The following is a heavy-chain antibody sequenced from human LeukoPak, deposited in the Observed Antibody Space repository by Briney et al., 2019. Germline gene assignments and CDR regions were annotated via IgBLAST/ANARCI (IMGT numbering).Heavy chain of an antibody. CDR3: ARGPWFGESNYYYYYMDV. CDR1: GYTFTSYG. V-gene: IGHV1-18*01. Sequence: GASVKVSCKASGYTFTSYGISWVRQAPGQGLEWMGWISAYNGNTNYAQKLQGRVTMTTDTSTSTAYMELRSLRSDDTAVYYCARGPWFGESNYYYYYMDVWGKGTTVTISS. J-gene: IGHJ6*03. D-gene: IGHD3-10*01. CDR2: ISAYNGNT.